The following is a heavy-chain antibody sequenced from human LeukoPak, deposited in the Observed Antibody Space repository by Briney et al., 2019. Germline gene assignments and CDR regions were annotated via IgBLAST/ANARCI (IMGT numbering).Heavy chain of an antibody. CDR2: INHSGST. CDR3: ARGGVTMVRGVIRNFDY. J-gene: IGHJ4*02. D-gene: IGHD3-10*01. CDR1: GGSFSGYY. Sequence: PSETLSLTCAVYGGSFSGYYWSWIRQPPGKGLEWIGEINHSGSTNYNPSLKSRATISVDTSKNQFSLKLSSVTAADTAVYYCARGGVTMVRGVIRNFDYWGQGTLDTVSS. V-gene: IGHV4-34*01.